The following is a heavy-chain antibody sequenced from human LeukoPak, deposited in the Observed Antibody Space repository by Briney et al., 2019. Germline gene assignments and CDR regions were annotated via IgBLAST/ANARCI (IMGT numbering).Heavy chain of an antibody. J-gene: IGHJ3*02. CDR2: IYTSGST. V-gene: IGHV4-61*02. CDR3: ARVPRGGDAFDI. D-gene: IGHD3-16*01. Sequence: PSETLSLTCTVSGGSISSGSYYWSWIRQPAGKGLEWIGRIYTSGSTNYNPSLKSRVTISVDTSKNQFSLKLSSVTAADSAVYYCARVPRGGDAFDIWGQGTMVTVSS. CDR1: GGSISSGSYY.